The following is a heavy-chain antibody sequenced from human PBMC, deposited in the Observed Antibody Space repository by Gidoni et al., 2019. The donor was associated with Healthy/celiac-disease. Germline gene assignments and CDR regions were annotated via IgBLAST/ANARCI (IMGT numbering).Heavy chain of an antibody. D-gene: IGHD6-6*01. CDR1: GGTFSSYA. V-gene: IGHV1-69*06. J-gene: IGHJ5*02. Sequence: QVQLVQSGAEVKKPGSSVKVSCKASGGTFSSYAISWVRQAPGLGLGWMGGIIPIFGTATYAQKFQGRFTITADKSTSTAYMELSSLRSEDTAVYYCARDREAAPGWFDPWGQGTLVTVSS. CDR3: ARDREAAPGWFDP. CDR2: IIPIFGTA.